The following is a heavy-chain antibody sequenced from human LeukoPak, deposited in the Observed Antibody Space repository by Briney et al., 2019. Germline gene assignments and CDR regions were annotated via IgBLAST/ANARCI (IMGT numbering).Heavy chain of an antibody. D-gene: IGHD5-12*01. J-gene: IGHJ4*02. CDR2: IYHSGST. Sequence: SETLSLTCTVSGGSISTYYWSWIRQPPGKGLEWIGYIYHSGSTNYNPSLKSRVAISVDTSKNQFSLKLSSVTAADTAVYYCARGGGYASPIGYWGQGALVTVSS. CDR3: ARGGGYASPIGY. V-gene: IGHV4-59*01. CDR1: GGSISTYY.